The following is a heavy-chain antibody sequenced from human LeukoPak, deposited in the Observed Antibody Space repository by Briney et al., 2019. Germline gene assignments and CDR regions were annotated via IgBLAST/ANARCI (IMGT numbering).Heavy chain of an antibody. CDR2: LDESGRP. Sequence: SETLSLTCSVSGGSIRSGRHHWAWVRQPPGKGLEFIGSLDESGRPYYNAPLKSRVTISEDSSGKQFSLNLSSVTAADTAVYYCARYWLSRNYFDYWGQGTLVTVSS. V-gene: IGHV4-39*07. CDR3: ARYWLSRNYFDY. J-gene: IGHJ4*02. D-gene: IGHD2-15*01. CDR1: GGSIRSGRHH.